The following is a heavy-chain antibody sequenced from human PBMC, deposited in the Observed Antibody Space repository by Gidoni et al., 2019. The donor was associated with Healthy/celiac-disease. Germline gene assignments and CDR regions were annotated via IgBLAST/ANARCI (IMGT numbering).Heavy chain of an antibody. CDR1: GFTFDDYA. CDR3: AKDAVNLYYYYGMDV. J-gene: IGHJ6*02. CDR2: ISWNSGSI. V-gene: IGHV3-9*01. Sequence: EVQLVESGGGLVQPGRSLRLSCAAPGFTFDDYAMHWVRQAPGKGLAWVSGISWNSGSIGYADSVKGRFTISRDNAKNSLYLQMNSLRAEDTALYYCAKDAVNLYYYYGMDVWGQGTTVTVSS.